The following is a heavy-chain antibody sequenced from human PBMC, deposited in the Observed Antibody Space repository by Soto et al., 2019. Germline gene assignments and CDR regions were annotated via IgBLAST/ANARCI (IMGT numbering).Heavy chain of an antibody. CDR3: ARAPSYGSGSYYGAYSYYFDY. V-gene: IGHV4-31*03. CDR2: IYYSGST. Sequence: SETLSLTCTVSGGSISSGGYYWSWIRQHPGKGLEWIGYIYYSGSTYYNPSLKSRVTISVDTSKNQFSLKLSSVTAADTAVYCCARAPSYGSGSYYGAYSYYFDYWGQGTLVTVSS. D-gene: IGHD3-10*01. J-gene: IGHJ4*02. CDR1: GGSISSGGYY.